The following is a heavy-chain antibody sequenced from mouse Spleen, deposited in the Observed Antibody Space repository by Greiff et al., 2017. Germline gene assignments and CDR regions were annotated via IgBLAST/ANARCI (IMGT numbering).Heavy chain of an antibody. Sequence: VQLQQPGAELVKPGASVKMSCKASGYTFTSYWITWVKQRPGQGLEWIGDIYPGSGSTNYNEKFKSKATLTVDTSSSTAYMQLSSLTSEDSAVYYCARRGSTVVATDDAMDYWGQGTSVTVSS. CDR3: ARRGSTVVATDDAMDY. D-gene: IGHD1-1*01. CDR1: GYTFTSYW. V-gene: IGHV1-55*01. CDR2: IYPGSGST. J-gene: IGHJ4*01.